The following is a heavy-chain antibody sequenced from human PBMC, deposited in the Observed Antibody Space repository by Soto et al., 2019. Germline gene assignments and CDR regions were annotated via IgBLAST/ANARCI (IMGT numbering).Heavy chain of an antibody. CDR3: AKGQGVLGP. V-gene: IGHV4-59*08. J-gene: IGHJ5*02. Sequence: QVPLQESGPGLVKPSETVSLTCTVSGGSISSYYWCWIRQPPGKGLEWIGYISYSGSTNYNPSLNSRVTISVDTSKNHFSLKLSSVTAADTAVYYCAKGQGVLGPWGQGTLVTVSS. D-gene: IGHD3-16*01. CDR2: ISYSGST. CDR1: GGSISSYY.